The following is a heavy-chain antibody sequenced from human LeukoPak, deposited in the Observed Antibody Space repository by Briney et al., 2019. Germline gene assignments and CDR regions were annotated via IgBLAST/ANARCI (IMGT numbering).Heavy chain of an antibody. V-gene: IGHV3-7*05. Sequence: GGSLRLSCAASGFXFSRYWLSWVRQAPGKGLEWVANIKQDGSEKYYVDSVKGRFTISRDNAKNSLYLQMNSLRVEDTAVYYCARGWELDPWGQGTLVTVSS. CDR2: IKQDGSEK. CDR1: GFXFSRYW. CDR3: ARGWELDP. D-gene: IGHD1-1*01. J-gene: IGHJ5*02.